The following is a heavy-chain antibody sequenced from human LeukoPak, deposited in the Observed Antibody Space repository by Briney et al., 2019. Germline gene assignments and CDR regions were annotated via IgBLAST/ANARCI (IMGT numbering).Heavy chain of an antibody. D-gene: IGHD3-9*01. Sequence: GGSLRLSCAASGFTFSSYAMSWVRQSPGEGLEWVSAISGGGGSTYYAYYTDSVKGRFTISRDNSKNTLYLQMNSLRAEDTAVYFCAKFNDILTGYFDYWGQGTLVTVSS. CDR2: ISGGGGST. V-gene: IGHV3-23*01. CDR3: AKFNDILTGYFDY. J-gene: IGHJ4*02. CDR1: GFTFSSYA.